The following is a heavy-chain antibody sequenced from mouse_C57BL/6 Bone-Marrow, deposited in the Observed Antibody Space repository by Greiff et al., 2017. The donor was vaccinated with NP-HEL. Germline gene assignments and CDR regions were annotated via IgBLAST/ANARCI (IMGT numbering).Heavy chain of an antibody. J-gene: IGHJ4*01. D-gene: IGHD2-4*01. CDR1: GFTFSDYY. Sequence: EVQRVESEGGLVQPGSSMKLSCTTSGFTFSDYYMAWVRQVPEKGLDWVANINYDGSRTYYLDSLKSRFIISRDNAKNILYLQMSSMKSEDTATYYCAREGGLRRRSYAMDYWGQGTSVTVSS. CDR3: AREGGLRRRSYAMDY. V-gene: IGHV5-16*01. CDR2: INYDGSRT.